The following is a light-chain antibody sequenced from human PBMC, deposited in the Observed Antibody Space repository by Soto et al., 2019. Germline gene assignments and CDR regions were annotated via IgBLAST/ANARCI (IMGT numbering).Light chain of an antibody. CDR2: GAS. CDR1: QSVSSN. CDR3: QQSWT. J-gene: IGKJ1*01. Sequence: EVVMTQSPATVSVFPGEGVTLSCRASQSVSSNLAWYQQKPGQAPRLLIYGASTRATGIPARFSGSGSGTEFTLTISSLQSEDFAVYYCQQSWTFGQGTKV. V-gene: IGKV3-15*01.